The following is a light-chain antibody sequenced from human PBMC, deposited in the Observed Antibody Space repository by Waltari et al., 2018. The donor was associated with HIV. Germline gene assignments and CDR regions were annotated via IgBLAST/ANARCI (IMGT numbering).Light chain of an antibody. V-gene: IGLV3-21*02. Sequence: SYVLTQPPSVSVAPGQTARLTGGGNNIDSKSVHWYRQKPGQAPVVVVYHDSGRPSGIPERFSGSNSGNTATLTLSRVEAGDEADYYCQVWDSSSHHWVFGGGTKLTVL. CDR1: NIDSKS. CDR3: QVWDSSSHHWV. J-gene: IGLJ3*02. CDR2: HDS.